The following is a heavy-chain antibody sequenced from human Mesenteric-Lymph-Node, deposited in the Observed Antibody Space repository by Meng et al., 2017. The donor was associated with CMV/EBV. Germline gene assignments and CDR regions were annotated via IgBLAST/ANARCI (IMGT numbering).Heavy chain of an antibody. D-gene: IGHD6-13*01. V-gene: IGHV2-5*02. Sequence: QITLKESGPTLVKPNQTLTLTCNFSGFSLSTSGVGVGWIRQPPGKALEWLALIYWDDDKRYSPSLKSRLTITKDTSKNQVVLTMTNMDPVDTATYYCAHSSGIAAAGPFYFDYWGQGTLVTVSS. CDR2: IYWDDDK. CDR1: GFSLSTSGVG. CDR3: AHSSGIAAAGPFYFDY. J-gene: IGHJ4*02.